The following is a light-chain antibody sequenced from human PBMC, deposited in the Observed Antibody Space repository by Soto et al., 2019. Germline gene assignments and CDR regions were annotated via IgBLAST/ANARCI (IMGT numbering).Light chain of an antibody. J-gene: IGKJ1*01. CDR3: QQTYSTPRT. Sequence: DIQMAQSPSSLSASVGDRVTMTCRASQTISSYLNWYQQKPGKAPNLLIYAASSLQSGVPSRFSGSGSGTDVTLTINSLQPEDFAIYYCQQTYSTPRTFGQGTKVETK. V-gene: IGKV1-39*01. CDR1: QTISSY. CDR2: AAS.